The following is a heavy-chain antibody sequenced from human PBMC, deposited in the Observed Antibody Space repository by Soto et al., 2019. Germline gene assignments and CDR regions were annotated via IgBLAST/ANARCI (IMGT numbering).Heavy chain of an antibody. CDR2: ISAYNGNT. CDR1: GYTSTSYG. D-gene: IGHD6-13*01. V-gene: IGHV1-18*01. CDR3: ARCAFGIAAAGMITLFDY. Sequence: ASVKVSCKASGYTSTSYGISWVRQAPGQGLEWMGWISAYNGNTNYAQKLQGRVTMTTDTSTSTAYMELRSLRSDDTAVYYCARCAFGIAAAGMITLFDYWGQGTLVTVSS. J-gene: IGHJ4*02.